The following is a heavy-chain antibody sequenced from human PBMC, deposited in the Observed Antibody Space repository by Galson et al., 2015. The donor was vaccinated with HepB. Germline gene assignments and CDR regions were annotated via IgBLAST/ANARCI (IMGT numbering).Heavy chain of an antibody. D-gene: IGHD6-19*01. CDR2: ISYDGSNK. CDR3: ARDWVAVAGLDY. V-gene: IGHV3-30-3*01. J-gene: IGHJ4*02. CDR1: GFTFSSYA. Sequence: SLRLSCAASGFTFSSYAMHWVRQAPGKGLEWVAVISYDGSNKYYADSVKGRFTISRDNSKNTLYLQMNSLRAEDTAVYYCARDWVAVAGLDYWGQGTLVTVSS.